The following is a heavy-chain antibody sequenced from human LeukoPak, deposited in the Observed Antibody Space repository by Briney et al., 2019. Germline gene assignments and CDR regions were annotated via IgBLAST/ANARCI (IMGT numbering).Heavy chain of an antibody. CDR2: IIPIFGTA. V-gene: IGHV1-69*05. CDR3: AVGFYIAVAGTWGFDY. J-gene: IGHJ4*02. Sequence: ASVKVSCKASGGTFSSYAISWVRQAPGQGPEWMGGIIPIFGTANYAQKFQGRVTITTDESTSTAYMELSSLRSEDTAVYYCAVGFYIAVAGTWGFDYWGQGTLVTVSS. CDR1: GGTFSSYA. D-gene: IGHD6-19*01.